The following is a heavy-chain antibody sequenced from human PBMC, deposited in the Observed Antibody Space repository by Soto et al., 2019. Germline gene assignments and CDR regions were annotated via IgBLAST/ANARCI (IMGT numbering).Heavy chain of an antibody. J-gene: IGHJ4*02. V-gene: IGHV1-8*01. D-gene: IGHD4-17*01. CDR1: GYTFTSYD. Sequence: QVQLVQSGAEVKKPGASVKVSCKASGYTFTSYDINWVRQAPGQGLEWMGWMNPNSGNPGYAQKFQGRVTMTRNTSRSTAYMELSSLGSEDTAVYYCARTLYGDNVDYWGKGTLVTVSS. CDR2: MNPNSGNP. CDR3: ARTLYGDNVDY.